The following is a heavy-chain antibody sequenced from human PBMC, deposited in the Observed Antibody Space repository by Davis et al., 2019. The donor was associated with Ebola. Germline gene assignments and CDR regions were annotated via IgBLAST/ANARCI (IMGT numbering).Heavy chain of an antibody. Sequence: MPSETLSLTCAVYGGSFSGYYWNWIRQPPGKGLEWIGEINHSGSTNYNPSLKSRVTISVDTSKNQFSLKLSSVTAADTAVYYCARGPSIRGFDYWGQGTLVTVSS. V-gene: IGHV4-34*01. D-gene: IGHD3-10*01. J-gene: IGHJ4*02. CDR2: INHSGST. CDR1: GGSFSGYY. CDR3: ARGPSIRGFDY.